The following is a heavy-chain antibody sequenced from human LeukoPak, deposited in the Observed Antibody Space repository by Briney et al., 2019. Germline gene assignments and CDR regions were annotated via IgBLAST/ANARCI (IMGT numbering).Heavy chain of an antibody. CDR1: GYTFTGYY. Sequence: ASVKVSCKASGYTFTGYYMHWVRQAPGQGLEWMGIINPSGGSTSYAQKFQGRVTMTRDTSTSTVYMELSSLRSEDTAVYYCARALTRGGYKSPRWFDPWGQGTLVTVSS. D-gene: IGHD5-24*01. CDR2: INPSGGST. J-gene: IGHJ5*02. V-gene: IGHV1-46*01. CDR3: ARALTRGGYKSPRWFDP.